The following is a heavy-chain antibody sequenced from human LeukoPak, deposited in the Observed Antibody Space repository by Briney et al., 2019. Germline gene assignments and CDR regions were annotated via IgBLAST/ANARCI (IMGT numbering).Heavy chain of an antibody. CDR2: ISGSGGST. CDR1: GFTFNTYV. V-gene: IGHV3-23*01. D-gene: IGHD3-16*01. J-gene: IGHJ4*02. Sequence: GGSLRLSCAASGFTFNTYVMNWVRQAPGKGLEWVSAISGSGGSTYYADSVKGRFTISRDNSKNTLYLQMNGLRAEDTAVYYCAREDYGKHFFDYWGQGTLVTVSS. CDR3: AREDYGKHFFDY.